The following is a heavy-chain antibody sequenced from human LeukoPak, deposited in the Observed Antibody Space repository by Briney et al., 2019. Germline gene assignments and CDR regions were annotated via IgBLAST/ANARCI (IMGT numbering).Heavy chain of an antibody. Sequence: ASVKVSCKASGYTFTSYVLHWVRQAPGQRLEWMGWINAGNGNTKYSQKFQGRVTITADESTSTAYMELSSLRSEDTAVYYCARGPAVTNWFDPWGQGTLVTVSS. J-gene: IGHJ5*02. CDR3: ARGPAVTNWFDP. D-gene: IGHD4-23*01. V-gene: IGHV1-3*01. CDR1: GYTFTSYV. CDR2: INAGNGNT.